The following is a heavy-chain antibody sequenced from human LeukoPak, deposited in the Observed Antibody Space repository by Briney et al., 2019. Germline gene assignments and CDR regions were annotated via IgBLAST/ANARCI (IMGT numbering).Heavy chain of an antibody. Sequence: SGTLSLTCAVYGGSFSGYYWSWIRQAPGKGLEWIGEINHSGSTNYNPSLKSRVTISVDTSKNQFSLKLSSVTAADTTVYYCARSGCILWFGELPIGYWYFDLWGRGTLVTVSS. D-gene: IGHD3-10*01. CDR2: INHSGST. CDR3: ARSGCILWFGELPIGYWYFDL. V-gene: IGHV4-34*01. J-gene: IGHJ2*01. CDR1: GGSFSGYY.